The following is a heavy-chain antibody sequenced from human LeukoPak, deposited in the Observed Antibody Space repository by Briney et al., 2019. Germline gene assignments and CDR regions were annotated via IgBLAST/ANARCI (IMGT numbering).Heavy chain of an antibody. D-gene: IGHD3-10*01. CDR3: AKDLAGTRCYFDY. CDR1: GFTFSSYW. Sequence: GGSLRLSCAASGFTFSSYWMHWVRQAPGKGLVWVSAISGSGGSTYYADSVKGRFTISRDNSKNTLYLQMNSLRAVDTAVYYCAKDLAGTRCYFDYWGQGTLVTVSS. J-gene: IGHJ4*02. CDR2: ISGSGGST. V-gene: IGHV3-23*01.